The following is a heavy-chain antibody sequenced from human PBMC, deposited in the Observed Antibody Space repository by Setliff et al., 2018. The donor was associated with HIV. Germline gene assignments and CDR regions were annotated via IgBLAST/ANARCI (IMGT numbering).Heavy chain of an antibody. CDR1: TFLVTGYN. D-gene: IGHD6-13*01. V-gene: IGHV1-69*05. CDR2: IIPIFGTA. J-gene: IGHJ6*03. Sequence: ASVKVSCKALTFLVTGYNIHWVRLAPGHGPEWLGGIIPIFGTANYAQKFQGRVTITTDESTSTAYMELSSLRSEDTAVYYCARSPSIAAAGTYYYYYMDVWGKGTTVTVSS. CDR3: ARSPSIAAAGTYYYYYMDV.